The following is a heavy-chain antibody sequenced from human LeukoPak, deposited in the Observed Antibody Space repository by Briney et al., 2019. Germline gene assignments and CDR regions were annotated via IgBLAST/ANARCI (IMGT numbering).Heavy chain of an antibody. Sequence: ASVKVSCKASGYTFTDYYMHWVRRAPGQGFEWMGWINPKSGGTNYAQKFQDWVTMTRDTSVTTVYMELSRLKSDGTAVYYCATQGNEQSFDYWGQGTLVTVSS. CDR1: GYTFTDYY. D-gene: IGHD1/OR15-1a*01. CDR2: INPKSGGT. V-gene: IGHV1-2*04. J-gene: IGHJ4*02. CDR3: ATQGNEQSFDY.